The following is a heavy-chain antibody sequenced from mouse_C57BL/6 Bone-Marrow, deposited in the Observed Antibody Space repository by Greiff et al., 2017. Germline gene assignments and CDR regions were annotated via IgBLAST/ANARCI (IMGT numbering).Heavy chain of an antibody. Sequence: EVQLVESGEGLVKPGGSLKLSCAASGFTFSSYAMSWVRQTPEKRLEWVAYISSGGDYLYYADTVKGRFTISRDNARNTLYLQMSSLKSEDTAMYYCTRDPAVVGMDYWGQGTSVTVSS. V-gene: IGHV5-9-1*02. CDR1: GFTFSSYA. D-gene: IGHD1-1*01. J-gene: IGHJ4*01. CDR3: TRDPAVVGMDY. CDR2: ISSGGDYL.